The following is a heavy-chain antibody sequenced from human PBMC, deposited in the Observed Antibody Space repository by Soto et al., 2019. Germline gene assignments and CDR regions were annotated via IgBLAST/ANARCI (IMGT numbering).Heavy chain of an antibody. Sequence: SETLSLTCTVSGGSISSSNYYWGWIRQPPGKGLEWIGSIYYSGSTYYNPSLKSRVTISVDTSKNQFSLKLSSVTATDTAVHYCARHHSSSCSYYYYMAVWGKGTTVTVSS. CDR1: GGSISSSNYY. CDR2: IYYSGST. D-gene: IGHD6-13*01. V-gene: IGHV4-39*01. J-gene: IGHJ6*03. CDR3: ARHHSSSCSYYYYMAV.